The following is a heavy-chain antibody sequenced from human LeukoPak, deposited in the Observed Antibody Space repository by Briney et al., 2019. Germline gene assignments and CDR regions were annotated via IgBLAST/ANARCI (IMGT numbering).Heavy chain of an antibody. Sequence: SETLSLTCTVSGGSISSYYWSRIRQPPGKGLEWIGYIYYSGSTNYNPSLKSRVTISVDTSKNQFSLKLSSVTAADTAVYYCARDRIIVGATGNWFDPWGQGTLVTVSS. V-gene: IGHV4-59*01. D-gene: IGHD1-26*01. CDR3: ARDRIIVGATGNWFDP. J-gene: IGHJ5*02. CDR2: IYYSGST. CDR1: GGSISSYY.